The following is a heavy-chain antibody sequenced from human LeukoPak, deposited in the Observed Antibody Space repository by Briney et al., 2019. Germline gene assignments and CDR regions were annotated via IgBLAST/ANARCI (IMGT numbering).Heavy chain of an antibody. J-gene: IGHJ4*02. CDR2: IYPRDGST. Sequence: ASVKVSCKASGYTFTSNYIHWVRQAPGQGLEWMGMIYPRDGSTSYAQEFRGRVTVTRDTSTSTVHMELSGLRSEDTAVYYCARDQEGFDYWGQGTLVTVSS. CDR1: GYTFTSNY. V-gene: IGHV1-46*01. CDR3: ARDQEGFDY.